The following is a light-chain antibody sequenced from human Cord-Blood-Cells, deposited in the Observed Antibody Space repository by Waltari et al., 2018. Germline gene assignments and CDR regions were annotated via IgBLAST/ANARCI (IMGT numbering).Light chain of an antibody. J-gene: IGLJ1*01. CDR3: SSYTSSSTPNV. CDR1: SRDVGGYNY. CDR2: DVR. Sequence: QSALTQPASVSGSHGQSITISCTGTSRDVGGYNYVSWYQQHPDKAPKLMIYDVRNRPAGVSNRFSGPESGNTASLTSSGLQAEYQADYDCSSYTSSSTPNVFVTGTKVTVL. V-gene: IGLV2-14*01.